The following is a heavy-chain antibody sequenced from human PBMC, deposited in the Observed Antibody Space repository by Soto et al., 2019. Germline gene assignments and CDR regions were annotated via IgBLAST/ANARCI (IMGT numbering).Heavy chain of an antibody. CDR1: GGSISSGGYY. D-gene: IGHD6-13*01. Sequence: SDTLSLTCTVSGGSISSGGYYWSWIRQHPGKGLEWIGYIYYSGSTYYNPSLKSRVTISVDTSKNQFSLKLSSVTAADTAVYYCARDVLSSSSRGYYYYGMDVWGQGTTVPVSS. CDR3: ARDVLSSSSRGYYYYGMDV. CDR2: IYYSGST. J-gene: IGHJ6*02. V-gene: IGHV4-31*03.